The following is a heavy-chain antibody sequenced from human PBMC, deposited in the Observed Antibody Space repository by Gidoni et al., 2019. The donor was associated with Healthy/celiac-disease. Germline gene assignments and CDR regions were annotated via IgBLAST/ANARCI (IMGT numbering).Heavy chain of an antibody. CDR3: ARQSFNWNDIHY. D-gene: IGHD1-20*01. Sequence: QLQLQESGPGLVKPSETLSLHCTVSGGSISSSSYYWGRIRPPPGTGLECIGSIYYSGSTYSNPSLKSRVTISVDTTKNQFSLKRSSLTAADTAVYYCARQSFNWNDIHYWGQGTLVTVSS. V-gene: IGHV4-39*01. CDR1: GGSISSSSYY. CDR2: IYYSGST. J-gene: IGHJ4*02.